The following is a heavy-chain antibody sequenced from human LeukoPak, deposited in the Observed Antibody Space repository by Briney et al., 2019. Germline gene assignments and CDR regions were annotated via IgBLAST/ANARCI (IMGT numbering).Heavy chain of an antibody. CDR2: ISWNSGSI. Sequence: GGSLRLSCAASGFTFDDYAMHWVRQAPGKGLEWVSGISWNSGSIGYADSVKGRFTISRDNAKNSLYLQMNSLRAEDTALYHCAKGFGYYYDSSGYSFDYWGQGTLVTVSS. V-gene: IGHV3-9*01. CDR1: GFTFDDYA. J-gene: IGHJ4*02. CDR3: AKGFGYYYDSSGYSFDY. D-gene: IGHD3-22*01.